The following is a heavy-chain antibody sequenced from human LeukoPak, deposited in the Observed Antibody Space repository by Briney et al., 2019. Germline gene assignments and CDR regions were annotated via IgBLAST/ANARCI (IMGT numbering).Heavy chain of an antibody. J-gene: IGHJ4*02. V-gene: IGHV3-23*01. CDR3: AKGPRTVRFGDRHKGMFDS. Sequence: PGGSLRLSCAASGFTFSNYAMNWVRQAPGKGLEWVSVISGSGGSTYYADSVKGRFTISRDNPKNTLYLQVNSLRAEDTALYYCAKGPRTVRFGDRHKGMFDSWGQGTLVTVSS. CDR2: ISGSGGST. CDR1: GFTFSNYA. D-gene: IGHD3-10*01.